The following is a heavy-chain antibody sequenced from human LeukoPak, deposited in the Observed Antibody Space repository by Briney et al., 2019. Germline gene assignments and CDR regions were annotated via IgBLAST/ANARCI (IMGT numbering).Heavy chain of an antibody. D-gene: IGHD3-16*01. Sequence: GESLKISCKGSGYSFTSYWIGWVRQMPGKALEWMGSIYPGDSDTRYSPSFQGQVTISADKSISTAYLQWSSLNASDTAMYYCARHGGRGSSWFDPWGQGTLVTVSS. J-gene: IGHJ5*02. CDR2: IYPGDSDT. CDR1: GYSFTSYW. V-gene: IGHV5-51*01. CDR3: ARHGGRGSSWFDP.